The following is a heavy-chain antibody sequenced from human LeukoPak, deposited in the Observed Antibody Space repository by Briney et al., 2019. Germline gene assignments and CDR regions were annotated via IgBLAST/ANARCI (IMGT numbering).Heavy chain of an antibody. V-gene: IGHV4-31*03. J-gene: IGHJ5*02. D-gene: IGHD1-1*01. CDR2: IYHTGST. CDR1: HGSIRSGGYY. Sequence: SETLSLTCTVSHGSIRSGGYYWSWLRQHPEKGLEWIGHIYHTGSTHYNASLKSRLTMSVDTSRNQFSLRLDSVTVADTAVYYCARGGVVITTPRFDPWGQGTLVIVSS. CDR3: ARGGVVITTPRFDP.